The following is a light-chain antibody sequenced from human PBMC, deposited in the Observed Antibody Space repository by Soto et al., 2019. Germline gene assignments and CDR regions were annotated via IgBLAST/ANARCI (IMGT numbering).Light chain of an antibody. V-gene: IGLV2-14*01. CDR3: SSYTSVSTWL. CDR2: EVT. J-gene: IGLJ2*01. Sequence: QSVLTQPASVSGSPGQSITISCTGTSSDVGGFDFVSWFQRRPGKAPRLIIYEVTNRPSGISDRFSGSKSGNTASLTISGLQAEDEADYFCSSYTSVSTWLFGGGTKVTVL. CDR1: SSDVGGFDF.